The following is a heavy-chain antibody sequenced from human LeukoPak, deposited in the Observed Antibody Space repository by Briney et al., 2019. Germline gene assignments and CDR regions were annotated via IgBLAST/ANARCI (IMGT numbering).Heavy chain of an antibody. CDR1: GFTFSSYG. CDR2: IWYVGSNK. CDR3: AKEVSLYGDYFSYWYFDL. V-gene: IGHV3-33*06. Sequence: GGSLGLSCAASGFTFSSYGMHWVRQAPGKGLEWVAVIWYVGSNKYYADSVKGRFTISRDNSKNTLYLQMNSLRAEDTAVYYCAKEVSLYGDYFSYWYFDLWGRGTLVTVSS. D-gene: IGHD4-17*01. J-gene: IGHJ2*01.